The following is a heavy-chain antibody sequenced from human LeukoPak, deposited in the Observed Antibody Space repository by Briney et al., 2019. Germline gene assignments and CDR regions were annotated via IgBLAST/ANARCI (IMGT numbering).Heavy chain of an antibody. CDR1: GFTFSSYW. CDR3: ARDLMGWDLHYFDY. D-gene: IGHD1-26*01. V-gene: IGHV3-7*01. CDR2: IKQDGSEK. J-gene: IGHJ4*02. Sequence: GGSLRLSCAASGFTFSSYWMSWVRQAPGKGLEWVANIKQDGSEKYYVDSVKGQFTISRDNAKNSLYLQMHSLRAEDTAVYYCARDLMGWDLHYFDYWGQGTLVTVSS.